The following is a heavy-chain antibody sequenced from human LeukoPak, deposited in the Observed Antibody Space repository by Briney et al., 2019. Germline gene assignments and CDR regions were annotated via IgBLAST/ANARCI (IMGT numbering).Heavy chain of an antibody. V-gene: IGHV4-59*01. CDR3: ARVRSGWYLGYFDY. Sequence: PSETLSLTCTVSGGSISSYYWSWIRQPPGKGLEWMGYIYYSESTNYNHSLKSRVTISVDTSKNQFSLKLSSVTAADTAVYYCARVRSGWYLGYFDYWGQGTLVTVSS. J-gene: IGHJ4*02. CDR1: GGSISSYY. D-gene: IGHD6-19*01. CDR2: IYYSEST.